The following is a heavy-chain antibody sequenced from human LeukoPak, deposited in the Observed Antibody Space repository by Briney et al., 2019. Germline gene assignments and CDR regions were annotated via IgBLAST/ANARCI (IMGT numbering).Heavy chain of an antibody. CDR3: TRGRVTTIANYYYYYIDV. CDR1: GDSVSSNSAA. V-gene: IGHV6-1*01. CDR2: TYYRSKWYN. Sequence: SQILSLTCAISGDSVSSNSAAWTWIRQSPSRGLEWLGRTYYRSKWYNDYAVSVQSRITINPDTSKNQFSLQLNSVTPEDTAVYYCTRGRVTTIANYYYYYIDVWGKGTTVTVSS. D-gene: IGHD4-17*01. J-gene: IGHJ6*03.